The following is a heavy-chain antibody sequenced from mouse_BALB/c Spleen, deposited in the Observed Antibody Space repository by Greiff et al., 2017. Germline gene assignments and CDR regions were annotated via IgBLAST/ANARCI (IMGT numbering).Heavy chain of an antibody. V-gene: IGHV8-12*01. D-gene: IGHD1-1*01. CDR3: ARRDYYGSSYGYFDV. CDR2: IYWDDDK. Sequence: QVTLKVSGPGILQPSQTLSLTCSFSGFSLSTSGMGVSWIRQPSGKGLEWLAHIYWDDDKRYNPSLKSRLTISKDTSSNQVFLKITSVDTADTATYYCARRDYYGSSYGYFDVWGAGTTVTVSS. J-gene: IGHJ1*01. CDR1: GFSLSTSGMG.